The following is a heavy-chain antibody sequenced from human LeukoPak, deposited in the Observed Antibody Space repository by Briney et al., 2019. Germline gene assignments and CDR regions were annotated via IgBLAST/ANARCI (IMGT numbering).Heavy chain of an antibody. CDR1: GFTFCHFW. CDR3: AREDGYCSGGNCYSYFDS. CDR2: IKKTGSET. J-gene: IGHJ4*02. D-gene: IGHD2-15*01. Sequence: GGSLRLSCAASGFTFCHFWMSWVRQAPGKGLEWVAYIKKTGSETYYVDSVKGRFTITRDNTRNSLFLQMYSLRAEDTAVYFCAREDGYCSGGNCYSYFDSWGQGTLVTVSS. V-gene: IGHV3-7*01.